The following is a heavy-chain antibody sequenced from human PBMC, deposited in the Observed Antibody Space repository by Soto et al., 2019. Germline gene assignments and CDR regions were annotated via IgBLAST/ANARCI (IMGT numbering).Heavy chain of an antibody. CDR1: GFTFRNYD. V-gene: IGHV3-13*05. J-gene: IGHJ6*02. CDR2: ISAAGDP. Sequence: EVQLVESGGGLVQPGGSLRLSCEASGFTFRNYDMHWVRQGTGKGLEWVSGISAAGDPDYADSVEGRFTISRENAQNSFFRQMNRLRVGDTAVYYCARTDIDFYGLDVWGQGTTVIVSS. CDR3: ARTDIDFYGLDV.